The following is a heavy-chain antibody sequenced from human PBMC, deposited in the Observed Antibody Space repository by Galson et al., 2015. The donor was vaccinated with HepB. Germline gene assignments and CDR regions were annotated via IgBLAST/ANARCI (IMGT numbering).Heavy chain of an antibody. V-gene: IGHV3-33*01. D-gene: IGHD7-27*01. Sequence: SLRLSCAASAFTFRSYGMHWVRQAPGKGLEWVAVIWHDGTDKYYADSVKGRFTISRENSKNTLYLQMNSLRAEDTALYYCARWGSESFDVWGQGTMVTVSS. CDR2: IWHDGTDK. CDR1: AFTFRSYG. CDR3: ARWGSESFDV. J-gene: IGHJ3*01.